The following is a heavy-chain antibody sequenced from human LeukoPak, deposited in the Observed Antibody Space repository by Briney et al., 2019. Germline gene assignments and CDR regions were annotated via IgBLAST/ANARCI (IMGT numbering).Heavy chain of an antibody. D-gene: IGHD3-10*01. V-gene: IGHV4-59*01. CDR2: IYYSGST. CDR3: ARGGYYGSGSGAFDI. Sequence: SETLSLTCTVSGGSISSYYWSWIRQPSGKGLEWIGYIYYSGSTNYNPSLKSRVTISVDTSKNQFSLKLSSVTAADTAVYYCARGGYYGSGSGAFDIWGQGTMVTVSS. CDR1: GGSISSYY. J-gene: IGHJ3*02.